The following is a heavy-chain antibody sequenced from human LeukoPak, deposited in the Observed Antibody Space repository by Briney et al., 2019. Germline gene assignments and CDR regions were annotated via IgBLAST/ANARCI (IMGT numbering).Heavy chain of an antibody. Sequence: GGSLRLSCAASGFTFSSYAMHWVRQALGKGLEWVAVISYDGSNKYYADSVKGRFTISRDNSKNTLYLQMNSLRAEDTAVYYCAREAAYWGQGTLVTVSS. CDR1: GFTFSSYA. V-gene: IGHV3-30-3*01. J-gene: IGHJ4*02. CDR2: ISYDGSNK. CDR3: AREAAY.